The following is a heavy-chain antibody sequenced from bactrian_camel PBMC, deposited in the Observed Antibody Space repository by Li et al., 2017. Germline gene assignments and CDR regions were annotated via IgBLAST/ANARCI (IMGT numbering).Heavy chain of an antibody. CDR2: IHSDGST. CDR1: GLTFGDSD. D-gene: IGHD3*01. CDR3: AAARPVFGWTCPAKYEY. Sequence: QVQLVESGGGSVQAGASLRLSCTASGLTFGDSDMAWYRQASGNECELVSTIHSDGSTYYADSMKGRFTISQDNAKNTLYLQLNSLKPEDTAIYYCAAARPVFGWTCPAKYEYWGEGTQVTVS. V-gene: IGHV3S55*01. J-gene: IGHJ4*01.